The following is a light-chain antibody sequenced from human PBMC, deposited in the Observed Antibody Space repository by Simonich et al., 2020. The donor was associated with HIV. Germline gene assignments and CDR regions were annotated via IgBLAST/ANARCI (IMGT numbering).Light chain of an antibody. CDR1: QSVLYSSNNKNY. V-gene: IGKV4-1*01. CDR3: QQYYSTPRT. CDR2: WES. Sequence: IVMTQSPDSMAVSLGERATINCKSSQSVLYSSNNKNYLAWYQQNPVQPPKLLIYWESTRESGVPDRFSGSGSGTDFTLTISSLQAEDVAVYYCQQYYSTPRTFGQGTKLEIK. J-gene: IGKJ2*01.